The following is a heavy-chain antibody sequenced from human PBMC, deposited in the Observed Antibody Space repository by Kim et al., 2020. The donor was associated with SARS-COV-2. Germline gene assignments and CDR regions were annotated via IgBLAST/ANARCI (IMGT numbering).Heavy chain of an antibody. CDR1: GFTFNTYA. V-gene: IGHV3-30-3*01. CDR2: ISYDGSNT. J-gene: IGHJ6*02. D-gene: IGHD1-26*01. Sequence: GGSLRLSCAASGFTFNTYAMHWVRQAPGKGLEWVAVISYDGSNTDYADSVKGRFTISRDNSKSTLYLQMNSLRAEDTAVYYCARDREWELLFYYFDMDVWGQGTTVTVSS. CDR3: ARDREWELLFYYFDMDV.